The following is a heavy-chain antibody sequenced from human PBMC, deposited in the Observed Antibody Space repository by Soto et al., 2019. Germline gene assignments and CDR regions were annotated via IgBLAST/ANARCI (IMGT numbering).Heavy chain of an antibody. V-gene: IGHV5-10-1*01. Sequence: PGESLQISCKGSGYSFTSYWISWVRQMPGKGLEWIGRIDPSDSYTNYSPSFQGHVTISADKSISTAYLQWSSLKASDTAMYYCARLDTAMMYYSYGMEVWGQGTKVTVSS. D-gene: IGHD5-18*01. CDR3: ARLDTAMMYYSYGMEV. J-gene: IGHJ6*02. CDR1: GYSFTSYW. CDR2: IDPSDSYT.